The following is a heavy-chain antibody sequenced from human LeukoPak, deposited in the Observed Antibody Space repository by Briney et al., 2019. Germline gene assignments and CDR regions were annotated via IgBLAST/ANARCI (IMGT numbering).Heavy chain of an antibody. J-gene: IGHJ5*02. CDR1: GGSISSYY. CDR2: IYYSGST. Sequence: SETLSLTCTVSGGSISSYYWNWIRQPPGKGLEWIGNIYYSGSTNYNPSLKSRVTISVDTSKNQFSLKLSSVTAADTAVYYCARGHWLDPWGQGTLVTVSS. CDR3: ARGHWLDP. V-gene: IGHV4-59*01.